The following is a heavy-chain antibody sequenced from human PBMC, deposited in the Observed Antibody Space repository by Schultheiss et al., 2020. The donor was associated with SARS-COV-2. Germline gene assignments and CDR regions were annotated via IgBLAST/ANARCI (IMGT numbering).Heavy chain of an antibody. V-gene: IGHV3-53*01. CDR3: AKSGFGVVTGIDY. CDR2: IYSGGST. CDR1: GFTVSSNY. Sequence: GGSLRLSCAASGFTVSSNYMSWVRQAPGKGLEWVSVIYSGGSTYYADSVKGRFTISRDNSRNTLYLQMDSLRADDTAVYYCAKSGFGVVTGIDYWGQGTLVTVSS. J-gene: IGHJ4*02. D-gene: IGHD3-3*01.